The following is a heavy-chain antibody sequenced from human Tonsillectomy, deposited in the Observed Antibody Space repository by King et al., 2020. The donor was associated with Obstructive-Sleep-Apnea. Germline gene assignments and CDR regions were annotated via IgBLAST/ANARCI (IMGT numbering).Heavy chain of an antibody. Sequence: VQLVESGGGLVQPGGSLRLSCAASGFTFSDHYMDWVRQAPGKGLEWVGRTRNKANSYTTESAASVKGRFTISRDDSKNSLYLQMNSLKTEDTAVYYCARDGAAYCGGDCYSYWYFDLWGRGTLVTVSS. D-gene: IGHD2-21*02. CDR1: GFTFSDHY. CDR3: ARDGAAYCGGDCYSYWYFDL. CDR2: TRNKANSYTT. V-gene: IGHV3-72*01. J-gene: IGHJ2*01.